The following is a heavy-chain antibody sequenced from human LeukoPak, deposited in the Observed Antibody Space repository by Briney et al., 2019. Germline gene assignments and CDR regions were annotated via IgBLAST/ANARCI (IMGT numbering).Heavy chain of an antibody. V-gene: IGHV3-13*01. J-gene: IGHJ4*02. CDR3: ARDSNGFDY. CDR2: IGTAGDT. CDR1: GFTFSSYW. D-gene: IGHD3-22*01. Sequence: GGSLRLSCAASGFTFSSYWMYWVRQATGKGLEWVSAIGTAGDTYYPGSVKGRFTISRENAKNSLYLQMNSLRAEDTAVYYCARDSNGFDYWAQGPLVTVSS.